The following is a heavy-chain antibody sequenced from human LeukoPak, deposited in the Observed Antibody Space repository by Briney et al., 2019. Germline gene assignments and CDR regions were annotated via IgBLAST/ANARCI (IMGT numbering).Heavy chain of an antibody. CDR1: GGSLSGFY. Sequence: SETLSLTCAVYGGSLSGFYWSWIRQSPGKGLEWIGEINQSGSTNYNPSLKSRVTISVDTSKNQFSLKLSSVTAADTAVYYCARGAARRKPGFAYWGQGTLVTVSS. V-gene: IGHV4-34*01. J-gene: IGHJ4*02. CDR3: ARGAARRKPGFAY. CDR2: INQSGST. D-gene: IGHD6-6*01.